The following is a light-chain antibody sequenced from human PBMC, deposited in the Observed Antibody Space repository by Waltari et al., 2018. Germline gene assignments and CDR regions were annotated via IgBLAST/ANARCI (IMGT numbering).Light chain of an antibody. Sequence: QSALSQPASVSGSPGQSVTVSCTGSSSDVGDYNFVSWYRKHPGKAPELMIHDVDKRPSGVSNRFSGSKSGNTASLTISGLQAEDQADYYCCSYAGRGTFVFGTGTQVTVL. J-gene: IGLJ1*01. CDR1: SSDVGDYNF. V-gene: IGLV2-23*02. CDR2: DVD. CDR3: CSYAGRGTFV.